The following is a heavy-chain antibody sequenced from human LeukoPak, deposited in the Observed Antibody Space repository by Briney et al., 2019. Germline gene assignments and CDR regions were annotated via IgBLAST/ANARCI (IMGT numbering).Heavy chain of an antibody. Sequence: GGALRLSCAASGFTFSSYRMSWVRQAPGKGLDWVANIKQGGSEKYYVDSVKGRFTISRDNAKNSLYLQMNSLRAEDTAVYYCARVYGAYAFDFWGQGTLVTVSS. V-gene: IGHV3-7*01. CDR1: GFTFSSYR. CDR3: ARVYGAYAFDF. CDR2: IKQGGSEK. J-gene: IGHJ4*02. D-gene: IGHD4-17*01.